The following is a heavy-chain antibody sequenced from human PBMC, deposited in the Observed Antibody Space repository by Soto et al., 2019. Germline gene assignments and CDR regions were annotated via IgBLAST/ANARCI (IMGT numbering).Heavy chain of an antibody. CDR3: ARGLKYYYDSSGYYGFDY. V-gene: IGHV1-2*04. D-gene: IGHD3-22*01. CDR2: INPNSGGT. CDR1: GYTFTGYY. J-gene: IGHJ4*02. Sequence: ASVKVSCKASGYTFTGYYMHWVRQAPGQGLEWMGWINPNSGGTNYAQKFQGWVTMTRDKSISTAYMELSRLRSDDTAVYYCARGLKYYYDSSGYYGFDYWGQGTLVTVSS.